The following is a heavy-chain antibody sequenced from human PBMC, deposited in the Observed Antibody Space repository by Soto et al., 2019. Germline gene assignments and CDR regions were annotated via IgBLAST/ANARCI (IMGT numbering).Heavy chain of an antibody. CDR2: MKPNSANT. V-gene: IGHV1-8*01. CDR1: GYTFTSYD. Sequence: QVELVQSGAEVKKPGASVKVSCKASGYTFTSYDINWVRQGPGQGHEWMGWMKPNSANTGYAQKFQGKITMTRNTSISTANMQLSSLRYEDAAVYYCVRSDGYNLNWFDPWSQGTLITVSS. J-gene: IGHJ5*02. D-gene: IGHD2-21*01. CDR3: VRSDGYNLNWFDP.